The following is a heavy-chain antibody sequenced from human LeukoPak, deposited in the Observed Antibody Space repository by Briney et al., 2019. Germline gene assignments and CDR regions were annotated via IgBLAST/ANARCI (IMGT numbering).Heavy chain of an antibody. CDR2: IYYSGST. CDR1: GGSISSSSYY. D-gene: IGHD3-22*01. Sequence: SETLSLTCTVSGGSISSSSYYWGWIRQPPGKGLEWIGSIYYSGSTYYDPSLKSRVTISVDTSKNQFSLKLSSVTAADTAVYYCARISSGCFDYWGQGTLVTVSS. V-gene: IGHV4-39*07. J-gene: IGHJ4*02. CDR3: ARISSGCFDY.